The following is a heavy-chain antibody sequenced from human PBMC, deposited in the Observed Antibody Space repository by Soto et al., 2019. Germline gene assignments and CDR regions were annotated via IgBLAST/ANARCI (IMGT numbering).Heavy chain of an antibody. V-gene: IGHV4-59*01. CDR2: IYYSGST. CDR3: AGYRGYCSSTSCYTVYYGMDV. D-gene: IGHD2-2*02. J-gene: IGHJ6*02. Sequence: SETLSLTCTVSGGSISSYYWSWIRQPPGKGLEWIGYIYYSGSTNYNPSLKSRVTISVDTSKNQFSLKLSSVTAADTAVYYYAGYRGYCSSTSCYTVYYGMDVWGQGTTVTVSS. CDR1: GGSISSYY.